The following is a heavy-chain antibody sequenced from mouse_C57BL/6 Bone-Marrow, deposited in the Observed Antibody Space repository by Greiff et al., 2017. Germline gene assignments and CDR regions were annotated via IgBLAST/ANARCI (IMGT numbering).Heavy chain of an antibody. CDR1: GFSLTSSA. V-gene: IGHV2-9-1*01. J-gene: IGHJ4*01. CDR2: IWTGGGT. CDR3: ASPLYGSSFPYAMDY. D-gene: IGHD1-1*01. Sequence: QVQLKQSGPGLVAPSQSLSITCTVSGFSLTSSAISWVRQPPGTGLAWLGVIWTGGGTHYNSALKSRLSISKDNSKSQVFLKMNSLQTEDTARYYGASPLYGSSFPYAMDYWGQGTSVTVSS.